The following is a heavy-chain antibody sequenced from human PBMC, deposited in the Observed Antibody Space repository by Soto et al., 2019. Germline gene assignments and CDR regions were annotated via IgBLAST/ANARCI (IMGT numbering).Heavy chain of an antibody. V-gene: IGHV3-23*01. CDR3: XKGPYSGSYWDLFYFDY. Sequence: GGSLRLSCAASGFTFSGYAMSWVRQAPGKGLEWVSAISGSGGSTYYADSVKGRFTISRDNSKNTLYLQMNSLRAEDTAVYYCXKGPYSGSYWDLFYFDYWGQGTLVTVSS. D-gene: IGHD1-26*01. CDR2: ISGSGGST. J-gene: IGHJ4*02. CDR1: GFTFSGYA.